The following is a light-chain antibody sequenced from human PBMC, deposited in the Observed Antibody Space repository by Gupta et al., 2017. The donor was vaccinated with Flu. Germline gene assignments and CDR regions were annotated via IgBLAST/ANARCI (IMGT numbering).Light chain of an antibody. V-gene: IGKV1-33*01. J-gene: IGKJ5*01. Sequence: DIQMNQSPSYLSASVGDRVTITCQASQDISIYFSWYQQTTGQAPKLLIYDASKLQTGVPARFSGSGSGTDFALTVSSLQTEDFAAYYCQQYGNSSYTFGQGTRLDIK. CDR3: QQYGNSSYT. CDR2: DAS. CDR1: QDISIY.